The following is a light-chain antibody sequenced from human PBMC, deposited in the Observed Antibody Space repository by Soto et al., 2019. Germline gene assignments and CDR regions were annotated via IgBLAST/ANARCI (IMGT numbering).Light chain of an antibody. CDR3: HQYYTTPWT. CDR1: QNVLSSSNNKDY. Sequence: DIVMTQSPDSLAVSLGERATINCKSSQNVLSSSNNKDYLAWYQQKPGQPPKLLIYWASTRESGVPDRFSGSGSGIDFTLTISSLQAEDVAVYYCHQYYTTPWTFGQGTKVEIK. CDR2: WAS. V-gene: IGKV4-1*01. J-gene: IGKJ1*01.